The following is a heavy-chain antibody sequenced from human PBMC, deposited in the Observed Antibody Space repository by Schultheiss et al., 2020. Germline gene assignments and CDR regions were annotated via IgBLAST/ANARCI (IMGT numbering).Heavy chain of an antibody. CDR1: GGSFSGYY. J-gene: IGHJ4*02. CDR3: ARDRDIVVVPAATEFDY. V-gene: IGHV4-34*01. D-gene: IGHD2-2*01. CDR2: IHYSGDN. Sequence: SETLSLTCAVYGGSFSGYYWSWIRQPPGKGLEWIGSIHYSGDNDYNPSLKSRVTISVDTSKNQFSLKLSSVTAADTAVYYCARDRDIVVVPAATEFDYWGQGTLVTVSS.